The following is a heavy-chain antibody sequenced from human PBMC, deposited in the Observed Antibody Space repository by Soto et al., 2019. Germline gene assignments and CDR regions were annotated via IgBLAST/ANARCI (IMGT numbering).Heavy chain of an antibody. Sequence: GESLKISCKGSGYIFTTYWIAWVRQRPGKGLEWIGIIFPGESEVRYNPSFQGQVTISADKAINTAYLQWSSLKASDSAMYYCTRRSNWNSAGPDYWGQGTLVTVSS. V-gene: IGHV5-51*01. CDR2: IFPGESEV. D-gene: IGHD1-20*01. CDR3: TRRSNWNSAGPDY. CDR1: GYIFTTYW. J-gene: IGHJ4*02.